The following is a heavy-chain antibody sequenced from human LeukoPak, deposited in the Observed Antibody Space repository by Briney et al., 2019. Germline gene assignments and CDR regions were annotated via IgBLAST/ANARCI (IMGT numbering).Heavy chain of an antibody. Sequence: SETLSLTCAVYGGSFSGYYWSWIRQPPGKGLEWIGEINHSGSTNYNPSLKSRVTISVDTSKNQFSLMLSSVTAADTAVYYCASRVTIFGVVRRNAFDPWGQGTLVTVSS. CDR1: GGSFSGYY. CDR2: INHSGST. D-gene: IGHD3-3*01. V-gene: IGHV4-34*01. J-gene: IGHJ5*02. CDR3: ASRVTIFGVVRRNAFDP.